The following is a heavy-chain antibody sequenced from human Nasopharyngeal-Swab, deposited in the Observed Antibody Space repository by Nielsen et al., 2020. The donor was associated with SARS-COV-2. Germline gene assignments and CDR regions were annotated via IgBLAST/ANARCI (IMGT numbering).Heavy chain of an antibody. Sequence: SETLSLTCAVSGGSISSGGYSWSWIRQPPGKGLEWIGYIYHSGSTYYNPSLKSRVTISVDRSKNQFSLKLSSVTAADTAVYYCARSDYYGYYAFDIWGQGTMVTVSS. CDR2: IYHSGST. CDR1: GGSISSGGYS. V-gene: IGHV4-30-2*01. J-gene: IGHJ3*02. D-gene: IGHD3-10*01. CDR3: ARSDYYGYYAFDI.